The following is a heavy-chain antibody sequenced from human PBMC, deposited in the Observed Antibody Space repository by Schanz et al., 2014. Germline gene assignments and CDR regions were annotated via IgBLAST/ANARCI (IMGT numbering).Heavy chain of an antibody. CDR1: GYTFISYG. D-gene: IGHD1-26*01. J-gene: IGHJ4*02. V-gene: IGHV1-18*01. CDR3: ARDNGRIPAANSFDY. Sequence: VQLVQSGAEVKKPGASVKVSCKASGYTFISYGISWVRQAPGQGPEWIGWISGYTGDTKYAQKFQHRVNMTTDRTTSTVYMELRSLRFDDTAVYFCARDNGRIPAANSFDYWGQGTRVTVSS. CDR2: ISGYTGDT.